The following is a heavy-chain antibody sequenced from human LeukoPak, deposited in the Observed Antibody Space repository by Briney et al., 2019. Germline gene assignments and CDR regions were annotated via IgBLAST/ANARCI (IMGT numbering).Heavy chain of an antibody. CDR3: ARDKIVRAAHDAFDI. J-gene: IGHJ3*02. D-gene: IGHD3-10*01. CDR2: IYYTGST. CDR1: GGSITSSTYY. Sequence: SETLSLTCTVSGGSITSSTYYWGWIRQPPGKGLEWIGSIYYTGSTYYNPSLKSRVTVSIDTSKNQFSLNLTSVTAADTAVYFCARDKIVRAAHDAFDIWGQGTMVTVSS. V-gene: IGHV4-39*07.